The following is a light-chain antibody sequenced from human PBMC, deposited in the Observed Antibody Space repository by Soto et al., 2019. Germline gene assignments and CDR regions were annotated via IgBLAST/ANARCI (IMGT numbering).Light chain of an antibody. J-gene: IGLJ2*01. V-gene: IGLV2-14*01. CDR2: DVS. CDR3: SSYRRSSTLVV. CDR1: SSDVGGYNY. Sequence: QSALTQPASVSGSPGQSITISCTGTSSDVGGYNYVSWYQQHPGKAPKLMIYDVSNQPSGVSNRFSGSKSGNTASLTISGLQAEDEADYYCSSYRRSSTLVVFGGGTQLTVL.